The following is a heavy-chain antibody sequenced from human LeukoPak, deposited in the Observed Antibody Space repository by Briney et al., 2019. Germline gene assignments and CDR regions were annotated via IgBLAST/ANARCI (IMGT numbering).Heavy chain of an antibody. CDR1: GGSISSSSYY. D-gene: IGHD4-11*01. V-gene: IGHV4-39*07. CDR3: ARSSYSNYDFDY. CDR2: IYHSGST. Sequence: NPSETLSLTCTVSGGSISSSSYYWGWIRQPPGKGLEWIGSIYHSGSTYYNPSLKSRVTISVDTSKNQFSLKLSSVTAADTAVYYCARSSYSNYDFDYWGQGTLVTVSS. J-gene: IGHJ4*02.